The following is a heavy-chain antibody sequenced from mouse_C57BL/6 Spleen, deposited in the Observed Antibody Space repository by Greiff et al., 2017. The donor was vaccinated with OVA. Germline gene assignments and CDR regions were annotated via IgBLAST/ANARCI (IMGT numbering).Heavy chain of an antibody. Sequence: VQLKESGPGLVKPSQSLSLTCSVTGYSITSGYYWNWIRQFPGNKLEWMGYISYDGSNNSNPSLKNRISITRDTSKNQFFLKLNSVTTEDTATYYCARGLGYFDYWGQGTTLTVSS. CDR1: GYSITSGYY. CDR3: ARGLGYFDY. J-gene: IGHJ2*01. V-gene: IGHV3-6*01. CDR2: ISYDGSN.